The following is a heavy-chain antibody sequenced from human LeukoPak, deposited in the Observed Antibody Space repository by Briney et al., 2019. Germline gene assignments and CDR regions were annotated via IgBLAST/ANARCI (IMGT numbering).Heavy chain of an antibody. Sequence: PGGSLRLSCAASGSTFSNYEMNWVRQAPGKGLEWVSYISSSGSKIYYADSVKGRFTISRDNAKNSLYLQMNSLRAEDTAVYYCARGPRDPTEYCSGGRCAPTYEVWGQGTLVTVSS. V-gene: IGHV3-48*03. J-gene: IGHJ4*02. CDR2: ISSSGSKI. D-gene: IGHD2-15*01. CDR3: ARGPRDPTEYCSGGRCAPTYEV. CDR1: GSTFSNYE.